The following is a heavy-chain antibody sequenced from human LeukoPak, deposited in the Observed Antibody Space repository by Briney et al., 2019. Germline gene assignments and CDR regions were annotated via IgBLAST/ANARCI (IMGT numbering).Heavy chain of an antibody. CDR3: ARAGSIRFDY. V-gene: IGHV3-23*01. D-gene: IGHD1-26*01. CDR2: ISGSDGST. J-gene: IGHJ4*02. CDR1: GFTFSSYA. Sequence: GGSLRLSCAASGFTFSSYAMSWVRQAPGKGLEWVSGISGSDGSTYYADSVKGRFTISRDNSKNTLYLQMNSLRAEDTAVYYCARAGSIRFDYWGQGTLVTVSS.